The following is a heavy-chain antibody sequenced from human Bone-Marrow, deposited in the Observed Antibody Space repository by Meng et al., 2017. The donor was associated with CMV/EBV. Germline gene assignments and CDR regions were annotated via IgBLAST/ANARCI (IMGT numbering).Heavy chain of an antibody. D-gene: IGHD2-2*01. CDR1: GVTLSSYA. CDR3: ARDVPAASGFS. Sequence: SVKVSCKVSGVTLSSYAFNWVRQAPGQGLEWMGGIIPIFGTANYAQKFQGRVTITTDESTSTAYMELSSLRSEDTAVYYCARDVPAASGFSWGQGTLVTVSS. CDR2: IIPIFGTA. V-gene: IGHV1-69*05. J-gene: IGHJ4*02.